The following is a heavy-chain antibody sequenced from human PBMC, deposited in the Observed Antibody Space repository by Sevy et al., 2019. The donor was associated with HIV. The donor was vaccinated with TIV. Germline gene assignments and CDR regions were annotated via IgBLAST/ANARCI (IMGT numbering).Heavy chain of an antibody. CDR1: GFSFSYYG. CDR3: ANAYSGSYSHSYLYALDV. J-gene: IGHJ6*02. CDR2: ISNDGINE. V-gene: IGHV3-30*18. D-gene: IGHD1-26*01. Sequence: WGSLRLSCTGSGFSFSYYGIHWVRQAPGKGLDWVALISNDGINEYYADSVKGRFTISRDNSRNTVYLEMNSLRNEDTAIYFCANAYSGSYSHSYLYALDVWGQGTTVTVSS.